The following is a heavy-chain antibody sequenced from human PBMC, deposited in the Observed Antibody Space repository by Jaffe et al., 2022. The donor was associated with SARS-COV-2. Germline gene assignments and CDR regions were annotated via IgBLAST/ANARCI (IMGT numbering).Heavy chain of an antibody. D-gene: IGHD2-2*01. CDR2: ISNGGST. J-gene: IGHJ6*02. V-gene: IGHV4-4*07. Sequence: QVQLQESGPGLVKPSETLSLTCTVSGVSISSYHWSWVRQPAGKGLEWIGRISNGGSTNYNPSLKSRVTMSVDTSKNQFSLNLTSVTAADTAVYYCARDRSSTSPDVWGQGTTVTVSS. CDR3: ARDRSSTSPDV. CDR1: GVSISSYH.